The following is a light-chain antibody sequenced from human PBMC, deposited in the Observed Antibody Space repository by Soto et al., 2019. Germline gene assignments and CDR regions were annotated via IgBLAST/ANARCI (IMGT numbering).Light chain of an antibody. J-gene: IGKJ5*01. CDR1: QSVNRF. CDR3: QQCSNWIA. Sequence: EIVLTQSPATLSLSPGERATLSCRASQSVNRFLAWYQHKPGQAPTLLIYDASNRATGIPARFAGSGSGTDFTLTKRSLEPEEFAVYYCQQCSNWIAVGQGTRLE. CDR2: DAS. V-gene: IGKV3-11*01.